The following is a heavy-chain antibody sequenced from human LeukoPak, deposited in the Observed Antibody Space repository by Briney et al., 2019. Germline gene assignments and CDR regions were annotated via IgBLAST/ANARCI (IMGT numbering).Heavy chain of an antibody. V-gene: IGHV4-4*09. CDR2: INSRGST. D-gene: IGHD1-14*01. Sequence: PSETLSLTCTVSGGSITGYCYSWIRQPPGKGLEWIGYINSRGSTNYNPSLKSRVTLSVDTSNNQVSLKLSSVTAADTAVYYCARSPEPAYYYYYCMDVWGRGTTVTVSS. J-gene: IGHJ6*03. CDR3: ARSPEPAYYYYYCMDV. CDR1: GGSITGYC.